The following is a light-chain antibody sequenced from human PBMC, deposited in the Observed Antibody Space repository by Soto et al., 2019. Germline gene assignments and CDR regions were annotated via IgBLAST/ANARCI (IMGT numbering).Light chain of an antibody. CDR2: GAS. J-gene: IGKJ5*01. Sequence: EMVLTQSPGTLSLXXLXXXXXXXIPSQSVSSSYLAWYQQKPGQAPRLLIYGASSRATGIPDRFSGSGSGTDFTLTISRLEPEDFAVYYCQQYGSSPITFGQGTRLEIK. CDR1: QSVSSSY. V-gene: IGKV3-20*01. CDR3: QQYGSSPIT.